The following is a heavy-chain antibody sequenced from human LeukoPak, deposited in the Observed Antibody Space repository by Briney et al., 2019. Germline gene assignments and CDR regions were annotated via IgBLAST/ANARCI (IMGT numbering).Heavy chain of an antibody. V-gene: IGHV1-2*02. J-gene: IGHJ4*02. Sequence: ASVKVSCKASGYIFAGYYMHWVRQAPGQGLEWMGWINPNSGGTNYAQKFQGRVTMTRDTSISTAYMELSRLRSDDTAVYYCARLQMATLCADYWGQGTLVTVSS. CDR2: INPNSGGT. CDR1: GYIFAGYY. CDR3: ARLQMATLCADY. D-gene: IGHD5-24*01.